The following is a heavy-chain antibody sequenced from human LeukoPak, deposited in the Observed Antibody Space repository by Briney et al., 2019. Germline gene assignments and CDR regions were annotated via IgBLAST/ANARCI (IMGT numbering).Heavy chain of an antibody. J-gene: IGHJ4*02. CDR3: VKAFTSSAYYPDYFDY. D-gene: IGHD3-22*01. CDR2: ISWNSGSI. Sequence: GGSLRLSCAASGFTFEDYAMHWVRQAPGKGLEWVSGISWNSGSIGYADSVKGRFTISRDNAKNSLYLQMNSLRPEDTAMYYCVKAFTSSAYYPDYFDYWGQGTLVTVSS. V-gene: IGHV3-9*01. CDR1: GFTFEDYA.